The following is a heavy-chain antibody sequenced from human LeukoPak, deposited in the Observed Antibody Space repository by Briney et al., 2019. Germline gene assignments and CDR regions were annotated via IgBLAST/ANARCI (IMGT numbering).Heavy chain of an antibody. Sequence: SETLSLTCTVSGGSISSYYWSWIRQPPGKGLEWIGSIYHSGTTYSGSTYYNPSLKSRVTISLDTSKNQFSLKVGSMTAADTAVYYCARAGGYGLIDYWGQGTMVTVPS. J-gene: IGHJ4*02. CDR1: GGSISSYY. V-gene: IGHV4-59*12. D-gene: IGHD5-18*01. CDR2: IYHSGTTYSGST. CDR3: ARAGGYGLIDY.